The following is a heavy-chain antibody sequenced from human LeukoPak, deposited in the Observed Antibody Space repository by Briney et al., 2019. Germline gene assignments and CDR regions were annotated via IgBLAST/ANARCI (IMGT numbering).Heavy chain of an antibody. CDR2: IYSGSNT. Sequence: GGSQRLSCAASGLTVSSIHMSWVRQAPGRGLEWVSVIYSGSNTYYADSVKGRFTISRDNSKNTLYLQMNSLRAEDTAVYYCASGIYASGSFSRADYWGQGALVTVSS. CDR1: GLTVSSIH. V-gene: IGHV3-53*01. J-gene: IGHJ4*02. D-gene: IGHD3-10*01. CDR3: ASGIYASGSFSRADY.